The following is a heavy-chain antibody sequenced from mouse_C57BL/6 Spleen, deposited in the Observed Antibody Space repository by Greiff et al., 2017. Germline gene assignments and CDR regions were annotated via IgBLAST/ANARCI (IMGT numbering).Heavy chain of an antibody. CDR3: ARRLWYYFDY. CDR2: ISYNGSN. J-gene: IGHJ2*01. D-gene: IGHD6-1*01. CDR1: GYSITSGYY. V-gene: IGHV3-6*01. Sequence: ESGPGLVKPSQSLSLTCSVTGYSITSGYYWNWIRQFPGNKLEWMGYISYNGSNNYNPSLKNRISITRYTSKNQFFLKLNSVTTEDTATYYCARRLWYYFDYWGQGTTLTVSS.